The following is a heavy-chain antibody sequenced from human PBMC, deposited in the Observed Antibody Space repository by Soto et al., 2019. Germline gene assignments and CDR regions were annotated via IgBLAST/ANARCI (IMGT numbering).Heavy chain of an antibody. CDR2: INHSGFT. CDR1: DGSLRGHY. V-gene: IGHV4-34*01. CDR3: ARAAVRQGATLFDF. Sequence: LSLTCGVSDGSLRGHYWSWVRQPPGKGLEWIAEINHSGFTNYNPSFKSRVTISRGTSTNQISLKMTSVTAADSAVYYCARAAVRQGATLFDFWGQGTLVTVSS. J-gene: IGHJ4*02. D-gene: IGHD1-26*01.